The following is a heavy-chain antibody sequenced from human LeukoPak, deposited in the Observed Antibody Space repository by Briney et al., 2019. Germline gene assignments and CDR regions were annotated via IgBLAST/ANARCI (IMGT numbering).Heavy chain of an antibody. J-gene: IGHJ4*02. Sequence: GGSLRLSCVASGFTFSSYSMNWVRQAPGKGLEWVSYISSSGSTIYYADSVKGRFTISRDNAKNSLYLQMNSLRAEDTAVYYCASYTGYSSGNRHDYWGQGTLVTVSS. CDR3: ASYTGYSSGNRHDY. CDR1: GFTFSSYS. D-gene: IGHD6-19*01. CDR2: ISSSGSTI. V-gene: IGHV3-48*04.